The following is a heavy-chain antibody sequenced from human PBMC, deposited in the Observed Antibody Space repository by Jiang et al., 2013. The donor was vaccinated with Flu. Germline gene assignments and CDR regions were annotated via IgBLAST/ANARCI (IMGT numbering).Heavy chain of an antibody. CDR3: AKPTGGSYRDAFDI. D-gene: IGHD1-26*01. Sequence: PGGSLRLSCVASGFSFSSHAMNWVRQAPGKGLEWVSGISISGGSTNYADSVKGRFTISRDNSKNTLYLQMNSLRAEDTAVYYCAKPTGGSYRDAFDIWGQGTMVTVSS. CDR1: GFSFSSHA. J-gene: IGHJ3*02. CDR2: ISISGGST. V-gene: IGHV3-23*01.